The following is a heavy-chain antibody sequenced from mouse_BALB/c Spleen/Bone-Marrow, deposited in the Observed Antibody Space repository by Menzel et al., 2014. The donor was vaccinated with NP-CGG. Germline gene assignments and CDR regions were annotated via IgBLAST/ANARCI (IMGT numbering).Heavy chain of an antibody. CDR1: GYTFTGYW. Sequence: QVHLQQSGAEVVRPGASVKLSCKASGYTFTGYWMNWVKQRPGQGLEWIGMIDPSDSEIHYNPMFRDKATLTVDKSSGTAYMQLSSPTSDDSAVYYCVRKYGKGGDYWGQGTTLTVSS. CDR2: IDPSDSEI. D-gene: IGHD2-10*02. J-gene: IGHJ2*01. V-gene: IGHV1-61*01. CDR3: VRKYGKGGDY.